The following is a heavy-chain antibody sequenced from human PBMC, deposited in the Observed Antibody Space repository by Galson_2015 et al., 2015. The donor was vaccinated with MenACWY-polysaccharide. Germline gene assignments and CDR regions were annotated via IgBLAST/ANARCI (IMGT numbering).Heavy chain of an antibody. CDR3: ARGGSRTVFHACDV. D-gene: IGHD2-2*01. CDR1: GLRFSGSG. J-gene: IGHJ3*01. V-gene: IGHV3-33*01. CDR2: IQYDAPNK. Sequence: SLRLSCAASGLRFSGSGMHWVRQAPGKGLEWVAVIQYDAPNKVYADSVNGRFSISRDNSKKKLYLEMNSLSAENTALDYCARGGSRTVFHACDVWRLGTRVSVAS.